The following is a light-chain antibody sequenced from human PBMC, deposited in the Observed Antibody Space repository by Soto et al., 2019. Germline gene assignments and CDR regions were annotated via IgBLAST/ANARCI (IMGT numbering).Light chain of an antibody. J-gene: IGKJ1*01. V-gene: IGKV1-39*01. CDR1: QSISSY. Sequence: DIQMTQSPSSLSASVGDRVTITCRASQSISSYLYWYQQKPGKAPKLLIYAASSSQSGVPSRFSGSGSGTDFTLTISSLQPEDFATYYCQQSYSTPTFGQGTKVDIK. CDR2: AAS. CDR3: QQSYSTPT.